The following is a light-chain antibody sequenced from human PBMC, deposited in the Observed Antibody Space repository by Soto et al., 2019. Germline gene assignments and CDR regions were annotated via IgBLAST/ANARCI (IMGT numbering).Light chain of an antibody. CDR3: QQYNNWPRT. V-gene: IGKV3-15*01. CDR2: RAS. CDR1: QSLSGN. J-gene: IGKJ1*01. Sequence: EIVMTQSPATLSVSPGARVTLSCSASQSLSGNLAWYQQKPGLAPRLLIHRASTRATGIPARFSGSGSETEFTLTISSLPSEDFAVYYCQQYNNWPRTFGQGTKVEIK.